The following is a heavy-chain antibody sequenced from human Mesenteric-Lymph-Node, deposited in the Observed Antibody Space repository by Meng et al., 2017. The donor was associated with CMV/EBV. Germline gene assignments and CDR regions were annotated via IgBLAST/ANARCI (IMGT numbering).Heavy chain of an antibody. CDR1: GFTVSSNY. J-gene: IGHJ4*02. V-gene: IGHV3-53*01. CDR2: IYSGGST. CDR3: AKDQKLVVLPAATLRGFDY. Sequence: GESLKISCAASGFTVSSNYMSWVRQAPGKGLEWVSVIYSGGSTYYADSVKGRFTISRDNSKNTLYLQMNGLRAEDTAVYYCAKDQKLVVLPAATLRGFDYWGRGTLVTVSS. D-gene: IGHD2-2*01.